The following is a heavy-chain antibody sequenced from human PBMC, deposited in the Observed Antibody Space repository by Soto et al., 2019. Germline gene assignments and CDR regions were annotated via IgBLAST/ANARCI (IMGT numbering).Heavy chain of an antibody. J-gene: IGHJ3*02. Sequence: TLSLTCTVSGGSISSGVYYWSWLRQPPGEGLEWIGVIYYSGITYYNLSLESRLFMLVDTSKNQFSLKVSSVTAADTAVYYCAKPRTPPREEDSFESLGQGPMVTVAS. CDR2: IYYSGIT. CDR1: GGSISSGVYY. CDR3: AKPRTPPREEDSFES. V-gene: IGHV4-30-4*08. D-gene: IGHD1-1*01.